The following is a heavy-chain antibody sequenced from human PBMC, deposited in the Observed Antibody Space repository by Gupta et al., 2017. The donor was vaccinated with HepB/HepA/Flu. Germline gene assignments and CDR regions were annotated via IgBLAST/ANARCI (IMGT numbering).Heavy chain of an antibody. Sequence: EVQLVESGGGLVQPGRSLRLSCAASRFTFDVYAMHWVRQAPGKGLEWVSGISWNSGSIGYAESVKGRFTISRDNAKNSLYLQMNSLRAEDTALYYCAKDRQAYSQPPYWYFDLWGRGTLVTVSS. J-gene: IGHJ2*01. D-gene: IGHD2-21*01. CDR1: RFTFDVYA. V-gene: IGHV3-9*01. CDR2: ISWNSGSI. CDR3: AKDRQAYSQPPYWYFDL.